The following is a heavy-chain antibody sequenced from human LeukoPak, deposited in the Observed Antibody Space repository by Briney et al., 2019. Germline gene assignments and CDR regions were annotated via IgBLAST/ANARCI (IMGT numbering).Heavy chain of an antibody. V-gene: IGHV1-2*02. CDR2: INPNSGGT. CDR3: ARPLSLWFGELFFDP. D-gene: IGHD3-10*01. Sequence: GASVKVSCKASGYTFTGYYMHWVRQAPGQGLEWMGWINPNSGGTNYAQKFQGRVTMTRDTSISTAYMELSRPRSDDTAVYYCARPLSLWFGELFFDPWGQGTLVTVSS. CDR1: GYTFTGYY. J-gene: IGHJ5*02.